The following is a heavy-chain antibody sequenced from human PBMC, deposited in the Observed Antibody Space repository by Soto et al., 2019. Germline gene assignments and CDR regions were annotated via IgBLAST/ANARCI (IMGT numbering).Heavy chain of an antibody. CDR3: ARDRGWEEDYDSSGYSANDD. CDR1: GYTFTSYA. V-gene: IGHV7-4-1*01. CDR2: INTNTGNP. Sequence: DSVQVSCKASGYTFTSYAMNWVRQAPGQGLEWMGWINTNTGNPTYAQGFTGRFVFSLDTSVSTAYPQICSLKAEDTAVYYCARDRGWEEDYDSSGYSANDDCGQGSLVTVPS. J-gene: IGHJ4*02. D-gene: IGHD3-22*01.